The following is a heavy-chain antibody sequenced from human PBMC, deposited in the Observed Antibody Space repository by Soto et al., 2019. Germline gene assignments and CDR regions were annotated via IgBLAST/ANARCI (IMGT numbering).Heavy chain of an antibody. V-gene: IGHV3-30*04. J-gene: IGHJ4*02. CDR3: GKSVVTTHPPDY. Sequence: QVQLVESGGGVVQPGSSLRLSCAVSGFIFNTYAMHWVRQAPGKGLEWVAVISYDGSTKYYGDSFTGRFTISRDNSKNTVYLQMNSLTTEDTALYYCGKSVVTTHPPDYWGQGTLVTVSS. D-gene: IGHD2-21*02. CDR1: GFIFNTYA. CDR2: ISYDGSTK.